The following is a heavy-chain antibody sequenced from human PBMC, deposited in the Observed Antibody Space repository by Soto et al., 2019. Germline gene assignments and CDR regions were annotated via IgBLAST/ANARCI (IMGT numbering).Heavy chain of an antibody. D-gene: IGHD6-13*01. CDR2: IYYSGST. CDR1: GGSISSSSYY. Sequence: QLQLQESGPGLVKPSETLSLTCTVSGGSISSSSYYWGWIRQPPGKGLEWIGSIYYSGSTYYNPSLKSRVTISVDTSKNQFSLKLSSVTAADTAVYYCAAGYSSSWYSYYFDYWGQGTLVTVSS. J-gene: IGHJ4*02. V-gene: IGHV4-39*01. CDR3: AAGYSSSWYSYYFDY.